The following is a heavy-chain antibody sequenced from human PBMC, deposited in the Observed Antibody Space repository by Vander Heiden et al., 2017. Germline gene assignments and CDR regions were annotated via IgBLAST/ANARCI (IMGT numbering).Heavy chain of an antibody. J-gene: IGHJ6*02. CDR1: GFTFSNYY. CDR2: IRSSNSYI. V-gene: IGHV3-21*01. Sequence: EVQPVESGGGLVKPGGSLSLSCPASGFTFSNYYMNWVRQAPGKRLEWVSSIRSSNSYIYYADSVKGRFTISRDNAKNSLYLQMNSLRAEDTAVYYCARGYNTDYGMDVWGQGTTVTVSS. CDR3: ARGYNTDYGMDV. D-gene: IGHD1-1*01.